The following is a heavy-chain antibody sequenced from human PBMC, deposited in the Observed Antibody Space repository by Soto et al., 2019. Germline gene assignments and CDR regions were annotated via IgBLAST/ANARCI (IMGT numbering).Heavy chain of an antibody. V-gene: IGHV4-30-4*01. CDR2: IYYSENA. J-gene: IGHJ4*02. CDR3: AQTDYGSGAQII. CDR1: GDSISSVVYY. D-gene: IGHD3-10*01. Sequence: QVQLQESGPRLVKPSPTLSLTCTVSGDSISSVVYYWGWIRQPPGKGLEWIGYIYYSENAYYNPSLKSRVSMAVDTSKNQVSLRLTSVTSADTAVYDCAQTDYGSGAQIIWGQGNLVPVSS.